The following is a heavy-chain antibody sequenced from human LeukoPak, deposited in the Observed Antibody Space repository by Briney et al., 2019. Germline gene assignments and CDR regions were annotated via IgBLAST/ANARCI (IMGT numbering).Heavy chain of an antibody. J-gene: IGHJ4*02. D-gene: IGHD1-26*01. V-gene: IGHV3-21*01. CDR1: GFTFSGYS. CDR3: ARDGIGSTNNFDY. CDR2: ISSSSSYI. Sequence: PGGSLRLSCAVSGFTFSGYSMSWVRHAPGTGLEWVSSISSSSSYIYYAESVKGRFTIYRDKAKNSLYLQMNSLRAEDTAVYSCARDGIGSTNNFDYWGQGTLVTVSS.